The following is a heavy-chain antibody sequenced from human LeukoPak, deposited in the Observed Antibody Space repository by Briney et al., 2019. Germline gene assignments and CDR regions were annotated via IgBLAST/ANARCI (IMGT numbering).Heavy chain of an antibody. J-gene: IGHJ6*03. CDR2: INHSGST. CDR1: GGSFSGYY. D-gene: IGHD3-10*01. CDR3: ARTSLKYYYGSGSYMDV. Sequence: SETLSLTCAVYGGSFSGYYWSWIRQPPGKGLEWIGEINHSGSTNYNPSLKSRVTISVDTSKNQFSLKLSSVTAADTAVYYCARTSLKYYYGSGSYMDVWGKGTTVTISS. V-gene: IGHV4-34*01.